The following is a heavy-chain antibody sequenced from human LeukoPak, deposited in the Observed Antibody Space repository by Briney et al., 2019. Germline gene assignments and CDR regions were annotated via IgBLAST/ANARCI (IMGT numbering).Heavy chain of an antibody. CDR2: ISWNSDII. CDR3: ARDVARGAAEYFDY. Sequence: GGSLRLSCAASGFTFDDFAMHWVRQVPGKGLEWVSGISWNSDIIDYADSVKGRFTISRDNAKNSLYLQMNSLRAKDTAVYYCARDVARGAAEYFDYWGQGTLVTVSS. CDR1: GFTFDDFA. D-gene: IGHD3-10*01. V-gene: IGHV3-9*01. J-gene: IGHJ4*02.